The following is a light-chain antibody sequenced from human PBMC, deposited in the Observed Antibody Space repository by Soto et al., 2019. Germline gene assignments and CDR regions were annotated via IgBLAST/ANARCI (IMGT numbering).Light chain of an antibody. CDR3: QQRSNWPIT. CDR2: DAS. Sequence: EIVLTQSPATLSLSPGERATLSCRASQRVSSYLAWYQQKPGQAPRLLIYDASNRATGIPARLSGSGSGTDFTLTISSLEPEDFAVYYCQQRSNWPITFGPGTKVDIK. J-gene: IGKJ3*01. V-gene: IGKV3-11*01. CDR1: QRVSSY.